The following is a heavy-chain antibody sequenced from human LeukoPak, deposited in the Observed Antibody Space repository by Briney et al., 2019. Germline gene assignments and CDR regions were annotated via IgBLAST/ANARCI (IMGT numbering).Heavy chain of an antibody. J-gene: IGHJ5*02. CDR3: ARSMNYYGSGTPGWFDP. V-gene: IGHV3-53*01. CDR2: IYSGGDT. D-gene: IGHD3-10*01. Sequence: GGSLRLSCAASGFTFSSYWMHWVRQAPGKGLVWVSVIYSGGDTYYAHSVKGRFTISRDKSKNTLYLQMNSLRAEDAAVYYCARSMNYYGSGTPGWFDPWGQGTLVTVSS. CDR1: GFTFSSYW.